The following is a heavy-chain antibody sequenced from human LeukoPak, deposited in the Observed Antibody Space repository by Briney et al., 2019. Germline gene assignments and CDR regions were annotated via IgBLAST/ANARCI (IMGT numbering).Heavy chain of an antibody. V-gene: IGHV3-21*01. CDR1: GFTFSSYS. Sequence: GGSLRLSCAASGFTFSSYSMNWVRQAPVKGLEWVSSISSSSSYIYYADSVKGRFTISRDNAKNSLYLQMNSLRAEDTAVYYCATTGRLRGYSLYYWGQGTLVTVSS. CDR2: ISSSSSYI. J-gene: IGHJ4*02. CDR3: ATTGRLRGYSLYY. D-gene: IGHD3-22*01.